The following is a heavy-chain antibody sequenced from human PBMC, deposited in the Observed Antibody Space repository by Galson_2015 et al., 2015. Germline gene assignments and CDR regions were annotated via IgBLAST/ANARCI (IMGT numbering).Heavy chain of an antibody. V-gene: IGHV1-8*01. J-gene: IGHJ4*02. CDR1: GYTFTSYD. Sequence: SVKVSCKASGYTFTSYDINWVRQAPGQGLEWMGWMNPNSGNTGYAQKFQGRVTMTRNTSISTAYMELSSLRSEDTAVYYCARDPGASSGWYLDYWGQGTLVTVSS. D-gene: IGHD6-19*01. CDR2: MNPNSGNT. CDR3: ARDPGASSGWYLDY.